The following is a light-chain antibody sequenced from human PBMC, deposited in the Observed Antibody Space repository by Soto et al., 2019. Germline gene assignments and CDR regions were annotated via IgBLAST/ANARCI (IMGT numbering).Light chain of an antibody. CDR2: DVS. Sequence: QSALTQPRSVSGSPGQSVTISCTGTSSDVGGYNYVSWYQQHPGKAPKLMIYDVSKRPSGVPDRFSGSKSGSTASLTISGLQAEDEADYYCCSYAGSYTSYVVFGGGTKLTVL. CDR3: CSYAGSYTSYVV. CDR1: SSDVGGYNY. V-gene: IGLV2-11*01. J-gene: IGLJ2*01.